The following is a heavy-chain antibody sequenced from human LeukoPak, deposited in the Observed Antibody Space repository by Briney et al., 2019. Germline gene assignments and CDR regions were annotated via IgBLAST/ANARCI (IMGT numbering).Heavy chain of an antibody. CDR1: GFTFSSYA. CDR3: AKGSSGWYREFDY. CDR2: ISGSGGST. J-gene: IGHJ4*02. Sequence: GGSLRLSCATSGFTFSSYAMSWVRQAPGKGLEWVSAISGSGGSTYYADSVKGRFTISRDNSKNTLYLQMNSLRAEDTAVYYCAKGSSGWYREFDYWGQGTLVTVSS. V-gene: IGHV3-23*01. D-gene: IGHD6-19*01.